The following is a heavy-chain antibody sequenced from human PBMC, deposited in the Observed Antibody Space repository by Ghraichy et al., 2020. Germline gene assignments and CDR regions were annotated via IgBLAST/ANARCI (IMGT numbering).Heavy chain of an antibody. Sequence: SQTLSLTCTVSGGSISSGSYYWSWIRQPAGKGLEWIGRIYTSGSTNYNPSLKSRVTISVDTSKNQFSLKLSSVTAADTAVYYCARDTGSSWYDYWYFDLWGRGTLVTVSS. V-gene: IGHV4-61*02. D-gene: IGHD6-13*01. J-gene: IGHJ2*01. CDR3: ARDTGSSWYDYWYFDL. CDR2: IYTSGST. CDR1: GGSISSGSYY.